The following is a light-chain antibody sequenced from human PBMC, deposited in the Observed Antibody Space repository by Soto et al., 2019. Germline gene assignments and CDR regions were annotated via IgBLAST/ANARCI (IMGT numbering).Light chain of an antibody. CDR2: MGS. J-gene: IGKJ4*01. CDR1: QSLLHSNGYTY. Sequence: DIVMTQSPLSLPVTPGEPASISCRSSQSLLHSNGYTYLDWYLQKPGQSPQLLIYMGSNRASGVPDRLSGSGSGTDFTLKISRVEAEDVGVYYCMQTLQSRTFGGGTKVEIK. CDR3: MQTLQSRT. V-gene: IGKV2-28*01.